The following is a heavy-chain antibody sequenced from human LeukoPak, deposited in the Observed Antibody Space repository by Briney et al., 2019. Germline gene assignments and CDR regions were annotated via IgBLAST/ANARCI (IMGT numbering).Heavy chain of an antibody. CDR3: ARANYYDSSGYYSPASWFDP. CDR1: GGSISSSSYY. Sequence: SETLSLTCTVSGGSISSSSYYWGWIRQPPGKGLEWIGSIYYSGSTYYNPSLKSRVTISVDTSKNQFSLKLRSVTAADTAVYYCARANYYDSSGYYSPASWFDPWGQGTLVTVSS. V-gene: IGHV4-39*07. CDR2: IYYSGST. J-gene: IGHJ5*02. D-gene: IGHD3-22*01.